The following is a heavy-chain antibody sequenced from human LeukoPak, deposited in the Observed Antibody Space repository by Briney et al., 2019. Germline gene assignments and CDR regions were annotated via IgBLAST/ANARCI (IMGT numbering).Heavy chain of an antibody. CDR2: IYYSGST. Sequence: PSETLSLTCTVSGGPISSSSYYWGWIPQPPGKGLEWIGSIYYSGSTYYNPSLKSRVTISVDTSKNQFSLKLSSVTAADTAVYYCARDEGSLSTMVRGVNWFDPWGQGTLVTVSS. CDR1: GGPISSSSYY. D-gene: IGHD3-10*01. J-gene: IGHJ5*02. V-gene: IGHV4-39*07. CDR3: ARDEGSLSTMVRGVNWFDP.